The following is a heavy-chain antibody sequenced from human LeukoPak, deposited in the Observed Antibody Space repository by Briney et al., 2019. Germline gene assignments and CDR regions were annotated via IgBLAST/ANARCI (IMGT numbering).Heavy chain of an antibody. Sequence: SGGSLRLSCAASGLTFSSYAMSWVRQAPGKGLEWVSVISGSGSSTYYADSVKGRFTISRDNSKNTLYLQMNSLRAEDTAVYYCAKGGKWDVTPFDYWGQGTLVTVSS. V-gene: IGHV3-23*01. D-gene: IGHD1-26*01. CDR2: ISGSGSST. CDR1: GLTFSSYA. CDR3: AKGGKWDVTPFDY. J-gene: IGHJ4*02.